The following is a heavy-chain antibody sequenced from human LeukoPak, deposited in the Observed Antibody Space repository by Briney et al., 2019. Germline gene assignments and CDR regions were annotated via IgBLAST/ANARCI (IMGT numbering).Heavy chain of an antibody. CDR1: GGSIRNDNYY. V-gene: IGHV4-39*02. Sequence: PSETLSLTCSVSGGSIRNDNYYWGWRRQPPGRGLEWVGSIYYSGSTYYNPSLKSRVTISIDTSKNHFSLKLSSVTAADTAVYYCATQGWYGHYFDYWGQGTLVTASS. D-gene: IGHD6-19*01. CDR2: IYYSGST. J-gene: IGHJ4*02. CDR3: ATQGWYGHYFDY.